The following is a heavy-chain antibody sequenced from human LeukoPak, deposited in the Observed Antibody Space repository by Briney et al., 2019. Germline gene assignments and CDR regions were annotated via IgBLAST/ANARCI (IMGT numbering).Heavy chain of an antibody. Sequence: ASVKVSCKASGYTFTSYDINWVRQAPGQGLEWMGWMNPNSDNVGYAQKFQGRVTMTRNPSIGTAYMELSSLRSEDTAVYYCARNVRDTGAFDYWGQGTLVTVSS. CDR1: GYTFTSYD. J-gene: IGHJ4*02. V-gene: IGHV1-8*01. D-gene: IGHD5-18*01. CDR3: ARNVRDTGAFDY. CDR2: MNPNSDNV.